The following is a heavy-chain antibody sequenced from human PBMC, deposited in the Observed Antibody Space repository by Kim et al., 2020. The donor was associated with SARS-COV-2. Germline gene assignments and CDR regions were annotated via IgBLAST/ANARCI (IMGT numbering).Heavy chain of an antibody. D-gene: IGHD6-19*01. Sequence: SPSFQGHVTISADKSISTAYLQWSSLKASDTAMYYCASTSSGPANAFDIWGQGTMVTVSS. V-gene: IGHV5-10-1*01. CDR3: ASTSSGPANAFDI. J-gene: IGHJ3*02.